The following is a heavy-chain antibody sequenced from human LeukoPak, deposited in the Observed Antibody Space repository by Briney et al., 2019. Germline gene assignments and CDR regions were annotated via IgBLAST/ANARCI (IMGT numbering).Heavy chain of an antibody. J-gene: IGHJ4*02. CDR1: GCTFSTYA. Sequence: GGSLRLSCAASGCTFSTYAMSWVRQAPGKGLEWVSAISGSGGYTYHADSVKGRFTISRDNSKNTLYLQMNSLRAEDTAVYYCARMPGTALEIDYWGQGTLVTVSS. D-gene: IGHD6-13*01. CDR2: ISGSGGYT. CDR3: ARMPGTALEIDY. V-gene: IGHV3-23*01.